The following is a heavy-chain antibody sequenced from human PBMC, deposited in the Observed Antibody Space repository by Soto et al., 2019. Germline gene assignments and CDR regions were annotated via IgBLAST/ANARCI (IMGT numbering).Heavy chain of an antibody. CDR1: GFTFSSYG. V-gene: IGHV3-30*18. J-gene: IGHJ4*02. Sequence: PGGSLRLSCAASGFTFSSYGMHWVRQAPGKGLEWVAVISYDGSNKYYADSVKGRFTISRDNSKNTLYLQMNSLRAEDTAAYYCAKDPFRRIVVVPAAMLLFDYWGQGTLVTVS. CDR2: ISYDGSNK. D-gene: IGHD2-2*01. CDR3: AKDPFRRIVVVPAAMLLFDY.